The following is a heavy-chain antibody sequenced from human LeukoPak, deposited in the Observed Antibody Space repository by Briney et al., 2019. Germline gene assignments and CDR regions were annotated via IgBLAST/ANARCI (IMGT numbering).Heavy chain of an antibody. CDR2: IAVDGTK. V-gene: IGHV3-48*03. J-gene: IGHJ4*02. Sequence: GGSLRLSCAASGFTVSSNYMNWVRKAPGKGLEWVSFIAVDGTKYYSDSVKGRFTISRDSAKNSLFLQMNSLRAEDTAVYYCASSLSLWANYRCHWGRGTLVTVSS. D-gene: IGHD3-16*02. CDR3: ASSLSLWANYRCH. CDR1: GFTVSSNY.